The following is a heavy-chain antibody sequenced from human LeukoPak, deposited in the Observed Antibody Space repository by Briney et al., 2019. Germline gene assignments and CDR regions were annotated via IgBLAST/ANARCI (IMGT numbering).Heavy chain of an antibody. V-gene: IGHV4-38-2*02. CDR2: IYHSGST. D-gene: IGHD2-2*01. CDR3: ASHYCSSTSCHDY. J-gene: IGHJ4*02. CDR1: GYSISSGYY. Sequence: SETLSLTCTVSGYSISSGYYWGWIRQPPGKGLEWIGSIYHSGSTYYNPSLKSRVTISVDTSKNQFSLKLSSVTAADTAVYYCASHYCSSTSCHDYWGQGTLVTVSS.